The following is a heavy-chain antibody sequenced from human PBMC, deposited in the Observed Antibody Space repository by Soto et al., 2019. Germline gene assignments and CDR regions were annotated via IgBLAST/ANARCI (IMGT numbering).Heavy chain of an antibody. Sequence: PGGSLRLSCAASEFSFSSYWMHWVRQAPGKGLMWVSRINSDGSGTDYADSVKGRFTISRDNAKNTLYLQMNSLRVEDTAVYYCERGWVNYGWGIYDVGGKGTRVTVS. J-gene: IGHJ6*03. V-gene: IGHV3-74*01. CDR1: EFSFSSYW. D-gene: IGHD3-10*01. CDR2: INSDGSGT. CDR3: ERGWVNYGWGIYDV.